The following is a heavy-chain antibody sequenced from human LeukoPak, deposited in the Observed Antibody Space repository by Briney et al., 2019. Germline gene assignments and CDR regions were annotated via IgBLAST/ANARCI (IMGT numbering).Heavy chain of an antibody. V-gene: IGHV3-21*01. J-gene: IGHJ4*02. D-gene: IGHD3-22*01. CDR3: VRLRRNSDTTGFYYYYDF. Sequence: GETLRLSCAASGYTFSSYSINWVRQAPGKGLEWVSSISVRSNYIYYADSVRGRFRISRDDARDSLYLQMNSLRAEDTAVYYCVRLRRNSDTTGFYYYYDFWGQGTLVTVSS. CDR1: GYTFSSYS. CDR2: ISVRSNYI.